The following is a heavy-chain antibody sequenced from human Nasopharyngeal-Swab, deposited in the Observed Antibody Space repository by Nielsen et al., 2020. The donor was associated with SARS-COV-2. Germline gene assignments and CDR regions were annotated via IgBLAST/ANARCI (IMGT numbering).Heavy chain of an antibody. V-gene: IGHV1-69*13. Sequence: SVKVSCKASGGTFSSYAIGWVRQAPGQGLEWMGGIIPIFGTANYAQKFQGRVTITADESTSTAYMELSSLRSEDTAVYYCARDGAGITMVRGVSRPSYSWFDPWGQGTLVTVSS. J-gene: IGHJ5*02. CDR1: GGTFSSYA. D-gene: IGHD3-10*01. CDR3: ARDGAGITMVRGVSRPSYSWFDP. CDR2: IIPIFGTA.